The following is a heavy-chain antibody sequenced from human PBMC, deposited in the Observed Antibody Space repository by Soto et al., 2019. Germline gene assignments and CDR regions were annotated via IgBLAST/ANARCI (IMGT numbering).Heavy chain of an antibody. CDR1: GFTFSSYG. CDR3: AKDLIRFTVTTSNNWFDP. J-gene: IGHJ5*02. V-gene: IGHV3-30*18. CDR2: ISYDGSNK. D-gene: IGHD4-4*01. Sequence: GGSLRLSCAASGFTFSSYGMHWVRQAPGKGLEWVAVISYDGSNKYYADSVKGRFTISRDNSKNTLYLQMNSLRAEDTAVYYCAKDLIRFTVTTSNNWFDPWGQGTLVTVSS.